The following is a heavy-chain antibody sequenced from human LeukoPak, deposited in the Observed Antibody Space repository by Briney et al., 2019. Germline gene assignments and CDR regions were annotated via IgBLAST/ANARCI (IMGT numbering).Heavy chain of an antibody. CDR3: AREKDCSSISCYDDYYYMDV. CDR2: IYHDGNT. V-gene: IGHV4-30-2*01. J-gene: IGHJ6*03. D-gene: IGHD2-2*01. Sequence: SQTLSLTCAVSGASMSSHGYSWSWIRQPPGKGLEFIGYIYHDGNTYYNPSLKSRVTISVDTSKNQFSLKLSSVTAADTAVYYCAREKDCSSISCYDDYYYMDVWGKGTTVTVSS. CDR1: GASMSSHGYS.